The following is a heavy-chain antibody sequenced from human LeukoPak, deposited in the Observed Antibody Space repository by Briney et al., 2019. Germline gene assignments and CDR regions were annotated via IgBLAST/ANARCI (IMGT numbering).Heavy chain of an antibody. CDR1: GFTFSSYE. CDR3: ARDPVGSYYDSSGYYGPSYYFDY. V-gene: IGHV3-21*05. Sequence: GGSLRLSCAASGFTFSSYEMNWVRQAPGKGLEWVSYISSSGSYIYYADSVKGRFTISRDNAKNSLYLQMNSLRAEDTAVYYCARDPVGSYYDSSGYYGPSYYFDYWGQGTLVTASS. CDR2: ISSSGSYI. J-gene: IGHJ4*02. D-gene: IGHD3-22*01.